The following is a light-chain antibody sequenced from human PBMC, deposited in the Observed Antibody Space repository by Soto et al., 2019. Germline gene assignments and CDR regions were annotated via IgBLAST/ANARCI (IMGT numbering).Light chain of an antibody. CDR1: SSDVGGYNY. CDR2: DVT. V-gene: IGLV2-14*03. Sequence: QSVLTQPASVSGSPGQSITMSCTGTSSDVGGYNYVSWYQQHPGKAPKLMIYDVTHRPSGVSDRFSGSKSGNTASLTISGLQAEDEADYYCSSYTTTSTLVFGGGTQLTVL. J-gene: IGLJ3*02. CDR3: SSYTTTSTLV.